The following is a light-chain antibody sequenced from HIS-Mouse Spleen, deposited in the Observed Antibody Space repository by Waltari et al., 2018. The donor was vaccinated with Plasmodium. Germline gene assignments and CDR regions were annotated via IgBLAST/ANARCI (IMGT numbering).Light chain of an antibody. CDR1: QDISKY. J-gene: IGKJ4*01. CDR3: QQYDNLPLT. Sequence: DIQMTQSPSSLSASVGDRVTITCQARQDISKYLNWYQQKPGQATKHLIYDASNLETGVPTRFSGSGSGTDFTFTISSLQPEDIATYYCQQYDNLPLTFGGGTKVEIK. CDR2: DAS. V-gene: IGKV1-33*01.